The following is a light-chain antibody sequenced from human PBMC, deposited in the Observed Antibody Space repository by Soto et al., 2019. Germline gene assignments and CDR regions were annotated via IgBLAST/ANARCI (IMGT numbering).Light chain of an antibody. CDR1: QSVLYSSNNKNH. V-gene: IGKV4-1*01. CDR3: QQYYSPPYT. J-gene: IGKJ2*01. CDR2: WAS. Sequence: DIVMTQSPDSLAVSLGERAAINCKSSQSVLYSSNNKNHLAWYQQKPGQPPKLLIYWASTRESGVPDRFSGSGSGTDFTLTISSLQAGDVAVYYCQQYYSPPYTFGQGTKLEIK.